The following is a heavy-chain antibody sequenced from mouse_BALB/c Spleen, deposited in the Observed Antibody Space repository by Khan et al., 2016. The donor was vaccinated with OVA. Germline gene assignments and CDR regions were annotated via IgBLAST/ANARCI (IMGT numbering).Heavy chain of an antibody. V-gene: IGHV1-26*01. CDR2: VNPNTGNT. CDR3: ARGYDFFAY. D-gene: IGHD2-12*01. Sequence: MQLEESGPDLVKPGASVKMSCKASGYSFTGYYMNWVKQSHGKSLECIGRVNPNTGNTNYNQKFKGKAILIVDTSSSTAYMELRNLTSEDSAVYYCARGYDFFAYWGQGTLVTVSA. CDR1: GYSFTGYY. J-gene: IGHJ3*01.